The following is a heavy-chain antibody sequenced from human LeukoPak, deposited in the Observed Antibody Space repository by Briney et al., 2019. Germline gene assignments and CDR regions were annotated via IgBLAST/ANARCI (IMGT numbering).Heavy chain of an antibody. J-gene: IGHJ5*02. CDR2: IYYSGST. CDR3: ARHGYSSGSLAWFDP. V-gene: IGHV4-59*01. CDR1: GGSISDYY. D-gene: IGHD6-19*01. Sequence: SETLSLTCTVSGGSISDYYWSWIRQPPGKGLEWVGYIYYSGSTNYNPSLKSRVTISVDTSKNQFSLKLSSVTAADTAVYYCARHGYSSGSLAWFDPWGQGTQVTVSS.